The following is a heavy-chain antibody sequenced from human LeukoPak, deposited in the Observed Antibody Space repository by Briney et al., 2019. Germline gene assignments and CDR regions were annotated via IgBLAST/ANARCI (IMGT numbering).Heavy chain of an antibody. Sequence: SETLSLTCTVSGGSIRGSFWNWIRQPPGKGLEWIGYIDYSGRTTYNPSLRSRVTISIDTSQNQFSMQLTSVTAADTAVYYCARCGAGEWGATNYWGQGTLVTVSS. CDR3: ARCGAGEWGATNY. J-gene: IGHJ4*02. CDR2: IDYSGRT. CDR1: GGSIRGSF. D-gene: IGHD1-26*01. V-gene: IGHV4-59*01.